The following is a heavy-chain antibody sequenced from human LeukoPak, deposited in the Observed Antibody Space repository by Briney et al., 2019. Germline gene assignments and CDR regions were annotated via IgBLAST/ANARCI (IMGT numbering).Heavy chain of an antibody. CDR2: IRSKANSYAT. D-gene: IGHD3-22*01. CDR1: GFTFSGSA. CDR3: TRPYYYDSSEDY. Sequence: GGSLRLSCAASGFTFSGSAMHWVCQASGKGLEWVGRIRSKANSYATAYAASVKGRFTISRDDSKNTAYLQMNSLKTEDTAVYYCTRPYYYDSSEDYWGQGTLVTVSS. J-gene: IGHJ4*02. V-gene: IGHV3-73*01.